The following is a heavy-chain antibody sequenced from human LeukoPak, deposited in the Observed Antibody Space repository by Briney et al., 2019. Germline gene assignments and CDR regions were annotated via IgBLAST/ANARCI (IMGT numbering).Heavy chain of an antibody. J-gene: IGHJ6*02. CDR1: GGTFSSYA. CDR3: ARDYYYDSSGWHAWVWGMDV. V-gene: IGHV1-69*04. CDR2: IIPILGIA. Sequence: SVKVSCKASGGTFSSYAISWVRQAPGQGLEWIGRIIPILGIANYAQKFQGRVTITADKSTSTAYMELSSLRSEDTAVYYCARDYYYDSSGWHAWVWGMDVWGQGTTVTVSS. D-gene: IGHD3-22*01.